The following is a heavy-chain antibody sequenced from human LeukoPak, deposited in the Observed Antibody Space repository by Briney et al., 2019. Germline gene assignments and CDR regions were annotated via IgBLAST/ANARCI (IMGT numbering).Heavy chain of an antibody. J-gene: IGHJ4*02. D-gene: IGHD3-16*01. Sequence: PGGSLRLSCAASGFTFSSYAMSWVRQAPGKGLEWVSAISGSGGSTYYADSVKGRFTISRDNAKNSLYLQMNSLRAEDTAVYYCANTVTFGGALRGDWGQGTLVTVSS. V-gene: IGHV3-23*01. CDR3: ANTVTFGGALRGD. CDR2: ISGSGGST. CDR1: GFTFSSYA.